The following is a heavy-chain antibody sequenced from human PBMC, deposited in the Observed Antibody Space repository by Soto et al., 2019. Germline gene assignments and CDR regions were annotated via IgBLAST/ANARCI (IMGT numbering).Heavy chain of an antibody. CDR3: AKDVFNIAAAGHFDY. CDR1: GFTFSSYA. D-gene: IGHD6-13*01. J-gene: IGHJ4*02. V-gene: IGHV3-30*04. CDR2: ISYDRSNK. Sequence: QVQLVESGGGVVQPGRSLRLSCAASGFTFSSYAMHWVRQAPGKGLEWVAVISYDRSNKYYADSVKGRFTISRDNSKNTQYLQMNSLRAEDTAVYYCAKDVFNIAAAGHFDYWGQGTLVTVSS.